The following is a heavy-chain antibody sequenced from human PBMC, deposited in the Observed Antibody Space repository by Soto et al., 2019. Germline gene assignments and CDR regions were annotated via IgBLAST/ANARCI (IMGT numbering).Heavy chain of an antibody. J-gene: IGHJ6*02. CDR1: GGSIINYY. CDR2: IYYSGST. V-gene: IGHV4-59*08. CDR3: ARLSLDRDYYYYGMDV. D-gene: IGHD2-2*03. Sequence: PSETLSLTCTVSGGSIINYYWSWILQPPWKGLEWIGYIYYSGSTNYNPSLKSRVTISVDTSKNQFSLKLSSVTAADTAVYYCARLSLDRDYYYYGMDVWGQGTTVTVSS.